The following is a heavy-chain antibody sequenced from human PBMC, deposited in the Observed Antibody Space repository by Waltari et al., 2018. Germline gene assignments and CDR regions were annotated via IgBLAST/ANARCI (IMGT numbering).Heavy chain of an antibody. V-gene: IGHV3-53*01. Sequence: XVQLXESXGGXIKPGGSLSXSRVGYGFTVNSNELSWVRQAPGKGLXWVSVXYSGGXTYYADSVKGXFTISRDNSKNTLFLQMXSLRVEDTXVXYCXSPYSGSYPFDXWGQGTLVTVSS. CDR3: XSPYSGSYPFDX. CDR2: XYSGGXT. D-gene: IGHD1-26*01. J-gene: IGHJ4*02. CDR1: GFTVNSNE.